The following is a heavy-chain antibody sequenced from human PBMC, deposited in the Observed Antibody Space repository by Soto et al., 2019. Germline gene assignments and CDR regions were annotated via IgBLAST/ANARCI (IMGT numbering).Heavy chain of an antibody. Sequence: PSETLSLTCAVYGGSFSGYYWSWIRQPPGKGLEWIGEINHSGSTNYNPSLKSRVTISVDTSKNQFSLKLSSVTAADTAVYYCARVKYYDFWSGYYRENGYFDYWGQGTLVTVSS. V-gene: IGHV4-34*01. CDR1: GGSFSGYY. D-gene: IGHD3-3*01. J-gene: IGHJ4*02. CDR2: INHSGST. CDR3: ARVKYYDFWSGYYRENGYFDY.